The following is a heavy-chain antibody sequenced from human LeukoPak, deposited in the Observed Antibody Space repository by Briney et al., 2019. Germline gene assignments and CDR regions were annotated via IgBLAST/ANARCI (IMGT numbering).Heavy chain of an antibody. CDR1: GFTFSSYG. CDR2: IRYDGSNK. Sequence: PGGSLRLSCAASGFTFSSYGMHWVRQAPGKGLEWVAFIRYDGSNKYYADSAKGRFTISRDNSKNTLYLQMNSLRAEDTAVYYCAKGGGYNWNYGYYFDYWGQGTLVTVSS. V-gene: IGHV3-30*02. CDR3: AKGGGYNWNYGYYFDY. J-gene: IGHJ4*02. D-gene: IGHD1-7*01.